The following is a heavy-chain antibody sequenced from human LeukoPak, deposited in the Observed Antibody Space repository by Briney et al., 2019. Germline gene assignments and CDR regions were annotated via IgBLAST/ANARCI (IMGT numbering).Heavy chain of an antibody. CDR1: GGSISSYY. CDR3: ARETYGMDV. CDR2: IYYSRST. J-gene: IGHJ6*04. V-gene: IGHV4-59*01. Sequence: PSETLSLTCTVSGGSISSYYWRWLRQPPGKGLEWIGYIYYSRSTNYNPSLESRFTISVDTSKNQFPLKLSSVTAADTAVYYCARETYGMDVWGKGTTVTVSS.